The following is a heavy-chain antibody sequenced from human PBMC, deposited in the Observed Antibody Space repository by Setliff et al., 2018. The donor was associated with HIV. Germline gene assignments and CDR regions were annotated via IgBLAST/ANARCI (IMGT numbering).Heavy chain of an antibody. Sequence: GGSLRLSCAASGFTFGDYYMTWIRQAPKKGLECVAYISSRGSVIQYADSVKGRFTISRDNAKNSLYLQMNSLRVGDTAVYYCARGIAAAGGYFDYWGPGTLVTV. V-gene: IGHV3-11*01. CDR1: GFTFGDYY. D-gene: IGHD6-13*01. J-gene: IGHJ4*02. CDR2: ISSRGSVI. CDR3: ARGIAAAGGYFDY.